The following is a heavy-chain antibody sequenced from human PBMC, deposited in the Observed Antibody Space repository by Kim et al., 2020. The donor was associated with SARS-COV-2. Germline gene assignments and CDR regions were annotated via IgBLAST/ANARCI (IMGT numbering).Heavy chain of an antibody. D-gene: IGHD1-26*01. J-gene: IGHJ4*02. V-gene: IGHV4-31*02. CDR3: ARVTSGSYYTDF. Sequence: YYHPSLKRRVTISVDTSKTQFSLKLSSVTAADTAVYYCARVTSGSYYTDFWGQGTLVTVSS.